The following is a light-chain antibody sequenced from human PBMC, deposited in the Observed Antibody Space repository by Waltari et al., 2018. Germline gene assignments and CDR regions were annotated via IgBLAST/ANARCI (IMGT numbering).Light chain of an antibody. CDR1: QSILYSSNNKNY. CDR2: WAS. V-gene: IGKV4-1*01. CDR3: QQYYSIPYT. Sequence: DLVMTQSPDSLAVYLGERAAISCKSSQSILYSSNNKNYLAWYQQKPGQPPKLLIYWASTRESGVPDRFSGSGSGTDFTLTISSLQAEDVAVYYCQQYYSIPYTFGQGTKLEIK. J-gene: IGKJ2*01.